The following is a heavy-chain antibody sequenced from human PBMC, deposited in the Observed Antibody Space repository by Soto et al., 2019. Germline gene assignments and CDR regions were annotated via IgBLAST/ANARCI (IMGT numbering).Heavy chain of an antibody. V-gene: IGHV4-34*01. CDR1: GGSFSGYY. D-gene: IGHD5-12*01. CDR2: ITHSGST. CDR3: AREQGYSGYLDY. J-gene: IGHJ4*02. Sequence: QVQLQQWGAGLLKPSETLSLTCAVYGGSFSGYYWSWIRQPPGKGLEWIGEITHSGSTNYNPSLKSRVTISVDTSKNQFSLKLSSVTAADTAVYYCAREQGYSGYLDYWGQGTLVTVSS.